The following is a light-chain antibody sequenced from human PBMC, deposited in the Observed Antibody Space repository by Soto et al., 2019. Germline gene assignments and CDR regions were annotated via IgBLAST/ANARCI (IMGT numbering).Light chain of an antibody. CDR3: STWDDSLNAWV. J-gene: IGLJ3*02. V-gene: IGLV1-44*01. Sequence: QSVLTQPPSASGTPGQTVTISCSGNGSNIGSNTVNWYRQVPGTAPKLLIHTNNQRPSGVPDRFSGSKSGTSASLAISGLQSEDETDYYCSTWDDSLNAWVFGGGTKLTVL. CDR2: TNN. CDR1: GSNIGSNT.